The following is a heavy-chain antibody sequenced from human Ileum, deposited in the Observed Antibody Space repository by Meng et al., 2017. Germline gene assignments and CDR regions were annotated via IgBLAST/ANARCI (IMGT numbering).Heavy chain of an antibody. J-gene: IGHJ4*02. V-gene: IGHV3-33*01. CDR1: GFAGSGFNTYG. CDR2: IWHDGSNI. D-gene: IGHD3-10*01. CDR3: ARGNYGAGTWYFDY. Sequence: GESLKISCLGSGFAGSGFNTYGMHWLRQAPGKGLEWVAVIWHDGSNIYYTDSVKGRFTISRDNSKNTLYLQMNSLRVDDTAVYYCARGNYGAGTWYFDYWGQGTLVTVSS.